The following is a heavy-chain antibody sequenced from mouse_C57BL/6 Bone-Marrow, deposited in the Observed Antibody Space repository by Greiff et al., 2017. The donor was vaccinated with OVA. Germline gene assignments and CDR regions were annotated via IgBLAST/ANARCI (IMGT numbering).Heavy chain of an antibody. CDR2: INPYNGGT. CDR3: ARARAQATPLMDY. J-gene: IGHJ4*01. Sequence: EVQLQQSGPVLVKPGASVKMSCKASGYTFTDYYMNWVKQSHGKSLEWIGVINPYNGGTSYNQKFKGKATLTVDKASSTAYMELNSLTSEDSAVYYCARARAQATPLMDYWGQGTSVTVSS. D-gene: IGHD3-2*02. V-gene: IGHV1-19*01. CDR1: GYTFTDYY.